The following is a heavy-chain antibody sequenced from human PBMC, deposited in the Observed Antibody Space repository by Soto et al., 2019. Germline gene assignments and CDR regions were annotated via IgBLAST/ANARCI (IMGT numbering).Heavy chain of an antibody. CDR1: GGSISSSSYY. Sequence: NPSETLSLTCTVSGGSISSSSYYWGWIRQPPGKGLEWIGSIYYSGSTYYNPSLKSRVTISVDTSKNQFSLKLSSVTAADTAVYYCARLTEGPASTTHLAPSRLGYYYYYMDVWGKGTTVTVSS. J-gene: IGHJ6*03. CDR2: IYYSGST. D-gene: IGHD1-1*01. V-gene: IGHV4-39*01. CDR3: ARLTEGPASTTHLAPSRLGYYYYYMDV.